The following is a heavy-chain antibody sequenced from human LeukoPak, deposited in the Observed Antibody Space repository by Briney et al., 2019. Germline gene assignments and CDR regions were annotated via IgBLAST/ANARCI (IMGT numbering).Heavy chain of an antibody. Sequence: PGGSLRLSCAASGFTFSNAWMSWVRHAPGKGLEWVDRIKRKTDGGTTDYAAPVKGRFSISRDDSKNTLYLQMNSLKTEDTAVYYCAKDGVYGSGCCYYFDYWGQGTLVTVSS. CDR2: IKRKTDGGTT. V-gene: IGHV3-15*01. D-gene: IGHD3-10*01. J-gene: IGHJ4*02. CDR1: GFTFSNAW. CDR3: AKDGVYGSGCCYYFDY.